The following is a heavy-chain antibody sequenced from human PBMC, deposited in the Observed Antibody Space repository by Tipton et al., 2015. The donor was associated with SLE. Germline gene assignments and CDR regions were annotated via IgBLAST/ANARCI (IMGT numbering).Heavy chain of an antibody. D-gene: IGHD1-26*01. V-gene: IGHV4-61*02. J-gene: IGHJ3*02. Sequence: TLSLTCTVSGDSTSSYSYYWSWIRLPAGKGLEWIGRIYASGHTNYSPSLKSRVTISMDKAKSQFSLKLTSVTAADTAVYYCARRRSGSYYDDEAFDIWGPGTMVTVSS. CDR2: IYASGHT. CDR1: GDSTSSYSYY. CDR3: ARRRSGSYYDDEAFDI.